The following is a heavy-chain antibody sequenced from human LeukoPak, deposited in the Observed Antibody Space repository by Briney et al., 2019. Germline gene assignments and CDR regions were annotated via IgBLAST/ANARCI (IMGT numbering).Heavy chain of an antibody. CDR3: AKEIYYDSSAFFDY. D-gene: IGHD3-22*01. CDR1: GFSLSSYG. J-gene: IGHJ4*02. V-gene: IGHV3-30*18. CDR2: IGYDGSNK. Sequence: PGGSLRLSCAASGFSLSSYGIHWVRQAPGKGLEWVAVIGYDGSNKYYADSVKGRFTISRDNSKNTLYLQMNSLRTEDTAVYFCAKEIYYDSSAFFDYWGQGTLVTVSS.